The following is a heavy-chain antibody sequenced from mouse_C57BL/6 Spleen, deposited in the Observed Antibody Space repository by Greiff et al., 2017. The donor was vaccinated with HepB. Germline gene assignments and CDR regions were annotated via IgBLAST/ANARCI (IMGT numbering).Heavy chain of an antibody. J-gene: IGHJ3*01. CDR2: ISYDGSN. CDR1: GYSITSGYY. D-gene: IGHD3-2*02. Sequence: EVKLVESGPGLVKPSQSLSLTCSVTGYSITSGYYWNWIRQFPGNKLEWMGYISYDGSNNYNPSLKNRISITRDTSKNQFFLKLNSVTTEDTATYYCARDDSSGLTWLAYWGQGTLVTVSA. CDR3: ARDDSSGLTWLAY. V-gene: IGHV3-6*01.